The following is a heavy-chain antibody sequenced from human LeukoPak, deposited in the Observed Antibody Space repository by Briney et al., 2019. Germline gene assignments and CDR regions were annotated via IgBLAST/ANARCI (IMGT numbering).Heavy chain of an antibody. D-gene: IGHD1-26*01. V-gene: IGHV3-7*04. CDR3: ARGRGVGATALDY. CDR2: INEDGSEK. J-gene: IGHJ4*02. CDR1: GFTFRSHW. Sequence: GGSLRLSCAASGFTFRSHWMSWVRQAPGKGLEWVANINEDGSEKYYVDSVKGRFTISRDNAKNSLFLQMNSLRAEDTAVYYCARGRGVGATALDYWGQGTLVTVSS.